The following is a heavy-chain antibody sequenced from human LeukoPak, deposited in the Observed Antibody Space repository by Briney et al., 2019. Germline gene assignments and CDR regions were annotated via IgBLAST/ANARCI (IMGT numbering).Heavy chain of an antibody. D-gene: IGHD6-13*01. CDR3: ASQYSSSWSFDY. CDR1: GFTVSSNY. CDR2: IHSGGST. V-gene: IGHV3-53*01. Sequence: SGGSLRLSCAASGFTVSSNYMNWVRQAPGKGLEWVSVIHSGGSTYYADSVKGRFTISRDNSKNTLFLQMNSLRAEDTAAYYCASQYSSSWSFDYWGQGTLVTVSS. J-gene: IGHJ4*02.